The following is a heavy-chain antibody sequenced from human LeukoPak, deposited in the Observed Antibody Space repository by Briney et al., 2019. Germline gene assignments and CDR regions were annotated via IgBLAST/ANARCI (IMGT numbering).Heavy chain of an antibody. Sequence: ASVKVSCTASGYTFTSYGISWVRQAPGQGLEWMGWISAYNGNTNYAQKLQGRVTMTTDTSTSTAYMELRSLRSDDTAVYYCARLQVVPAAISPDYWGQGTLVTVSS. D-gene: IGHD2-2*01. V-gene: IGHV1-18*01. CDR1: GYTFTSYG. CDR3: ARLQVVPAAISPDY. CDR2: ISAYNGNT. J-gene: IGHJ4*02.